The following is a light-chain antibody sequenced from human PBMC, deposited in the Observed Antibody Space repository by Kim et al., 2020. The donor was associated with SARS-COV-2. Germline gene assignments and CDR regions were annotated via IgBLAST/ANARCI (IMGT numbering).Light chain of an antibody. CDR1: QRVSSSY. CDR2: GAS. J-gene: IGKJ4*01. CDR3: QQYGRSPLN. V-gene: IGKV3-20*01. Sequence: SPVERATLSCRASQRVSSSYIAWYQQKPGQAPRLLIYGASTRATGIPDRFSGSGSGTDFTLTISRLEPEDFAVYYCQQYGRSPLNFGGGTKVDIK.